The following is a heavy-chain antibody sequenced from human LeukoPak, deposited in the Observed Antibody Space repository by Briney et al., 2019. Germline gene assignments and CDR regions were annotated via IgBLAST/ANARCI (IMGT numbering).Heavy chain of an antibody. Sequence: GGSLRLSCAASGSTFSSYAMHWVRQAPGKGLEYVSAISSNGGSTYYANSVKGRFTISRDNSKNTLYLQMGSLRAEDMAVYYCARMYYDFWSGGPDYWGQGTLVTVSS. CDR3: ARMYYDFWSGGPDY. CDR2: ISSNGGST. D-gene: IGHD3-3*01. V-gene: IGHV3-64*01. CDR1: GSTFSSYA. J-gene: IGHJ4*02.